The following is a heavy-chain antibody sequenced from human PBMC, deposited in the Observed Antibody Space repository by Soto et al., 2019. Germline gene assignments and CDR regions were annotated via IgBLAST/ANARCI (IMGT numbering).Heavy chain of an antibody. CDR1: GGSISSGDYY. V-gene: IGHV4-30-4*01. Sequence: QVQLQESGPGLVKPSQTLSLTCTVSGGSISSGDYYWSWIRQPPGKGLEWIGYIYYSGSTYYNPSLKSQVTISVDTSKNQFALKLSSVSAADTAVYYCARYSGYEGLRFDPWGQGTLVTVSS. J-gene: IGHJ5*02. D-gene: IGHD5-12*01. CDR2: IYYSGST. CDR3: ARYSGYEGLRFDP.